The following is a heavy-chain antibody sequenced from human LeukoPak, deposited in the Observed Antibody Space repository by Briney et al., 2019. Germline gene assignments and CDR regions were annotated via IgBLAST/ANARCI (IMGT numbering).Heavy chain of an antibody. CDR1: GFTFSNAW. Sequence: PGGSLRLSCAASGFTFSNAWMSWVRQAPGKGLEWVGHIKSKTDGGTTDYAAPVKGRFTISRDDSKNTLYLQMNSLKTEDTAVYYCTTHFPVTTFYWGQGTLVTVSS. J-gene: IGHJ4*02. CDR3: TTHFPVTTFY. D-gene: IGHD4-17*01. CDR2: IKSKTDGGTT. V-gene: IGHV3-15*01.